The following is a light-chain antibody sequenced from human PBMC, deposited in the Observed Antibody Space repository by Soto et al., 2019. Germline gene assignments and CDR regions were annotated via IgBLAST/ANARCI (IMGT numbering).Light chain of an antibody. Sequence: EIVLTQSPGTLSLSPGGRATLSCRASQSVSSTNLAWYQQKPGQAPRLLIYGTSTRATGIPDRFSGSGSGTDLTLTISRLEPEDFAEHYCQQYETSPRGFTLGPGSNVDIK. CDR2: GTS. J-gene: IGKJ3*01. CDR3: QQYETSPRGFT. V-gene: IGKV3-20*01. CDR1: QSVSSTN.